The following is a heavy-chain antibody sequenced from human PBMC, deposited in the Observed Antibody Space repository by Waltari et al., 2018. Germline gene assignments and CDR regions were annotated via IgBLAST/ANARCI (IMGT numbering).Heavy chain of an antibody. V-gene: IGHV4-38-2*01. CDR1: GYPISSGYY. CDR2: IYHSGST. Sequence: QVQLQESGPGLVKPSEPLSLTCAVSGYPISSGYYWRWIRQPPGKGLEWIGSIYHSGSTYYNPSLKSRVTISVDTSKNQFSLKLSSVTAADTAVYYCARSLKWELPAGWGQGTLVTVSS. CDR3: ARSLKWELPAG. D-gene: IGHD1-26*01. J-gene: IGHJ4*02.